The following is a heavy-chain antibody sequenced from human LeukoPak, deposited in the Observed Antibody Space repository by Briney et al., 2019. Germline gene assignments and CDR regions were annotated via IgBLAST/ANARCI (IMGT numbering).Heavy chain of an antibody. J-gene: IGHJ4*02. D-gene: IGHD2-15*01. CDR3: AREDQPRGTFDY. V-gene: IGHV3-11*05. CDR2: ISSSTGYT. Sequence: GGSLRLSCAASGFTFSDYYMSWIRQAPGKGLEWVSYISSSTGYTNYADSVKGRFTISRDNAKNSLYLQMNSLRAEDTALYYCAREDQPRGTFDYWGQGILVTVSS. CDR1: GFTFSDYY.